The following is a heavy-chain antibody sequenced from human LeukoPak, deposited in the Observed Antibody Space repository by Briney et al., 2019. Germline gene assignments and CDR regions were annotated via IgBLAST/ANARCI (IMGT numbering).Heavy chain of an antibody. V-gene: IGHV3-23*01. J-gene: IGHJ4*02. CDR1: GFTFRNYG. CDR3: AKDPAYSSSRLYYFDY. CDR2: ISGSGYIT. Sequence: GGTLRLSCAASGFTFRNYGMSWVRQAPGKGLEWVSAISGSGYITYYADSVRGRFTISRGNSNNTLYLQMNSLRAEDTAVYYCAKDPAYSSSRLYYFDYWGQGTLVTVSS. D-gene: IGHD6-13*01.